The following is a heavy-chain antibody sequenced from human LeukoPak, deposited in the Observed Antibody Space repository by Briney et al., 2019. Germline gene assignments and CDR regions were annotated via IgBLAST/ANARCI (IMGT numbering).Heavy chain of an antibody. J-gene: IGHJ3*02. CDR1: GFTFSSYA. CDR2: ISGSGGST. Sequence: PGGSLRLSCAASGFTFSSYAMSWVRQAPGKGLEWVSAISGSGGSTYYADSVKGRFTISRDNSKNTLYLQMNSLRAEDTAVYYCAKDQYYYDSSGYFAFDIWGQGTMVTVSS. D-gene: IGHD3-22*01. CDR3: AKDQYYYDSSGYFAFDI. V-gene: IGHV3-23*01.